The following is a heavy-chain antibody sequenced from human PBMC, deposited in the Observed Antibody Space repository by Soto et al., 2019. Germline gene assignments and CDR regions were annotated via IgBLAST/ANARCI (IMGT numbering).Heavy chain of an antibody. J-gene: IGHJ6*02. D-gene: IGHD3-16*01. V-gene: IGHV1-18*01. Sequence: QVQLVQSGDEVKKPGASVKVSCKASGYIFVNYGIAWVRQAPGQGLEWMRWISPYTGNTHSASKAQGRLTMTTDTSTSTAYMDLGSLTSDDTAVYYCVMVDNYVTPTPQDVWGQGTTVTVSS. CDR3: VMVDNYVTPTPQDV. CDR2: ISPYTGNT. CDR1: GYIFVNYG.